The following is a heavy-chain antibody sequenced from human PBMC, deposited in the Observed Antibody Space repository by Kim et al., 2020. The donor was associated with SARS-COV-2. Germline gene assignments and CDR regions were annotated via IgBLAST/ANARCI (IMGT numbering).Heavy chain of an antibody. Sequence: KFQGRVTITADKSTSTAYMELSSLRSEDTAVYYCARHTYYYDSSGYYGDYWGQGTLVTVSS. CDR3: ARHTYYYDSSGYYGDY. V-gene: IGHV1-69*02. J-gene: IGHJ4*02. D-gene: IGHD3-22*01.